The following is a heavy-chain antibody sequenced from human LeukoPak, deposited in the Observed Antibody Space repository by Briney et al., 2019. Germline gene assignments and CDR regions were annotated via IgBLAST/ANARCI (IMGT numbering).Heavy chain of an antibody. CDR3: TRDLRSNY. Sequence: PGGSLRLSCAASGFSFNIYSINWVRQAPGKGLEWVSYISSSSSTIYYADSVKGRFTISRDNSKNTLYLQMNSLRDEDTAVYYCTRDLRSNYWGQGTLVTVAS. D-gene: IGHD3/OR15-3a*01. J-gene: IGHJ4*02. CDR2: ISSSSSTI. V-gene: IGHV3-48*02. CDR1: GFSFNIYS.